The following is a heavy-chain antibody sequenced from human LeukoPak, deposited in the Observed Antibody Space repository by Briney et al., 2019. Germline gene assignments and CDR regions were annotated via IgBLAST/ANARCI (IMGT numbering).Heavy chain of an antibody. CDR1: GFTFSSYE. Sequence: GGSLRLSCAASGFTFSSYEMNWVRQAPGKGLEWVSYISSSGSTIYYADSAKGRFTISRDNAKNSLYLQMNSLRAEDTAVYYCAREDVLLYYYYGMDVWGQGTTVTVSS. CDR2: ISSSGSTI. D-gene: IGHD1-26*01. J-gene: IGHJ6*02. CDR3: AREDVLLYYYYGMDV. V-gene: IGHV3-48*03.